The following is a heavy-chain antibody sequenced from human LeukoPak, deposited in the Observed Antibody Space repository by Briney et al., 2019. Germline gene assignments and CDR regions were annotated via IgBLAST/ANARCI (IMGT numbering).Heavy chain of an antibody. Sequence: AGGSLRLSCAASGFTVSSNYMSWVRQAPGKGLEWVSVIYSGGSTYYADSVKGRFTISRDNSKNTLYLQMNSLRAEDTAVYYCARDLLMTTVTTDWFDPWGQGTLDTVSS. V-gene: IGHV3-66*01. CDR3: ARDLLMTTVTTDWFDP. CDR1: GFTVSSNY. CDR2: IYSGGST. D-gene: IGHD4-17*01. J-gene: IGHJ5*02.